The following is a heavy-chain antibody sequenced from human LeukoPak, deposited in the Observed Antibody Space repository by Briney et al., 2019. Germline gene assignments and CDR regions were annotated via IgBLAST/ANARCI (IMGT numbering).Heavy chain of an antibody. J-gene: IGHJ3*02. CDR2: ISAYNGNT. CDR3: ASTYYDFWSGYSPNAFDI. Sequence: ASVKVSCKASGYTFTSYGISWVRQAPGQGLEWMGWISAYNGNTNYAQKLQGRVTMTTDTSTSTAYMELRSLRSDDTAVYYCASTYYDFWSGYSPNAFDIWGQGTVVTVSS. CDR1: GYTFTSYG. V-gene: IGHV1-18*01. D-gene: IGHD3-3*01.